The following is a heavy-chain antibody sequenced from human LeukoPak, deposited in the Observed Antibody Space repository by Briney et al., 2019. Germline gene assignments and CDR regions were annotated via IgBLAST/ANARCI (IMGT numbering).Heavy chain of an antibody. D-gene: IGHD5-18*01. V-gene: IGHV1-2*02. CDR1: GYTFTAYY. CDR3: ARPRISSGYIYAYLY. Sequence: ASVKVSCKASGYTFTAYYIHWVRQAPEQGLEWMGWINPNTGDTNYAQTFQGRVTMTRDTSINTAYMELSRLRSDDTAVYYCARPRISSGYIYAYLYWGQGTLVTVSS. CDR2: INPNTGDT. J-gene: IGHJ4*02.